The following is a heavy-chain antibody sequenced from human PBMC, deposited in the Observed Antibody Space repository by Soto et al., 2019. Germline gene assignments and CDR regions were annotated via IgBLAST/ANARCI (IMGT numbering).Heavy chain of an antibody. V-gene: IGHV3-23*01. CDR1: WFPFYNYS. J-gene: IGHJ4*02. Sequence: PGGSLRLSCATPWFPFYNYSMRWVPPASGEGVDWFSGISGSAASTFYADSVKGRFTISRDNSKNTLYLQMNSLRAEDTAVYYCAKWTGRYCSGGRCYLDDPFDYWGQGTLVTVSS. CDR2: ISGSAAST. CDR3: AKWTGRYCSGGRCYLDDPFDY. D-gene: IGHD2-15*01.